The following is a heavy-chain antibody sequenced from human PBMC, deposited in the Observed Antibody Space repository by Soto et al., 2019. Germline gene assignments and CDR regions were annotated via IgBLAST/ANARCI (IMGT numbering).Heavy chain of an antibody. D-gene: IGHD2-2*01. Sequence: SVKVSCKASGGTFSSYAISWVRQAPGQGLEWMGGIIPIFGTANYAQKFQGRVTITADESTSTAYMELSSLRSEDTAVYYCARALLRDIVVVPAASYGMDVWGQGTTVTVSS. V-gene: IGHV1-69*13. CDR1: GGTFSSYA. CDR3: ARALLRDIVVVPAASYGMDV. CDR2: IIPIFGTA. J-gene: IGHJ6*02.